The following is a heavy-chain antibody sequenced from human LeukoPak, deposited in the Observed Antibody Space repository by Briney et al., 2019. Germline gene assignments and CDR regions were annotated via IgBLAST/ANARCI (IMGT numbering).Heavy chain of an antibody. V-gene: IGHV1-2*02. CDR1: GYTFTGYY. CDR2: INPNSGGT. Sequence: ASVKVSCKASGYTFTGYYMHWVRQAPGQGLEWMGWINPNSGGTDYAQKFQGRVTMSVDTSKNQFSLKLSSVTAADTAVYYCAREMATIGDAFDIWGQGTMVTVSS. J-gene: IGHJ3*02. CDR3: AREMATIGDAFDI. D-gene: IGHD5-24*01.